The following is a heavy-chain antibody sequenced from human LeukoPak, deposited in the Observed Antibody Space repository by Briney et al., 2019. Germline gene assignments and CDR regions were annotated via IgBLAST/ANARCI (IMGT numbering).Heavy chain of an antibody. CDR3: ANGPLN. Sequence: GGTLRLSCAGSGLTFSNYDMHCGGQAPGKGLEWVAFIQSDGSNKQCTDSVKGRFTISRDNSKNTLYLQMNSLRAEDTSVYYCANGPLNWGQGTMVTVSS. CDR2: IQSDGSNK. V-gene: IGHV3-30*02. CDR1: GLTFSNYD. J-gene: IGHJ3*01.